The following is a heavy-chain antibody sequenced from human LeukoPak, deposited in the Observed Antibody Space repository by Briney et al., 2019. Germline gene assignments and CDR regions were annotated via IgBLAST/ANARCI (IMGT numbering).Heavy chain of an antibody. CDR2: IYTSGST. CDR1: GDSISNYY. J-gene: IGHJ4*02. V-gene: IGHV4-4*07. D-gene: IGHD5-24*01. Sequence: SETLSLTCTVSGDSISNYYWSWIRQPAGKGLEWIGRIYTSGSTNYNPSLKSRLTMSVDTSKNQLSLKLSSVTAADTAVYYCARDLVEMATTFIWGSKQYYFDYWGQGTLVTVSS. CDR3: ARDLVEMATTFIWGSKQYYFDY.